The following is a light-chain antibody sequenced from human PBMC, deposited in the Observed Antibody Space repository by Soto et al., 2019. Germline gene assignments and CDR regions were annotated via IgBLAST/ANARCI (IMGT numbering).Light chain of an antibody. CDR1: QTISTW. J-gene: IGKJ1*01. Sequence: IQMTQSPSTLSASVGDRVTFTCRASQTISTWLAWYQQKPGEAPKLLIYKASTLEVGVPSRFSGSGSGTDFTLAINTLQPADFATYYCQQYNSYPWTFGQGTKV. CDR2: KAS. V-gene: IGKV1-5*03. CDR3: QQYNSYPWT.